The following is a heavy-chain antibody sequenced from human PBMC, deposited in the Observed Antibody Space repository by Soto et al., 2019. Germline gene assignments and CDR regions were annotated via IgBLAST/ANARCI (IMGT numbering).Heavy chain of an antibody. V-gene: IGHV3-30*18. D-gene: IGHD1-1*01. CDR3: AKEFVQLERLFYYYYGMDV. J-gene: IGHJ6*02. CDR1: GFTFSSYG. Sequence: QVQLVESGGGVVQPGRSLRLSCAASGFTFSSYGMHWVRQAPGKGLEWVAVISYDGSNKYYADSGKGRFTISRDNSKNTLYLQMNSLRAEDTAVYYCAKEFVQLERLFYYYYGMDVWGQGTTVTVSS. CDR2: ISYDGSNK.